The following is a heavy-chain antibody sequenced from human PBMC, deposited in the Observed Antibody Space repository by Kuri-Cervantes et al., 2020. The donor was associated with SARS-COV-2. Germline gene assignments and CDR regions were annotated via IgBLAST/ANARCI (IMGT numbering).Heavy chain of an antibody. CDR3: ATPRYCSGGSCYGLFYY. V-gene: IGHV1-2*02. J-gene: IGHJ4*02. CDR1: GYTFTGYY. D-gene: IGHD2-15*01. Sequence: ASVKVSCKASGYTFTGYYMHWVRQAPGQGLEWMGWINPNSGGTNYAQKFQGRVTMTRDTSISTAYMELSRLRSDDTAVYSCATPRYCSGGSCYGLFYYWGQGTLVTVSS. CDR2: INPNSGGT.